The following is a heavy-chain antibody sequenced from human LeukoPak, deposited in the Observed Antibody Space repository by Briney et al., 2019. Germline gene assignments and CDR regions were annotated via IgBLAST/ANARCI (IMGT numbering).Heavy chain of an antibody. CDR3: AKDRNSRYYYYGMDV. D-gene: IGHD1-14*01. CDR1: GLTFTSYG. J-gene: IGHJ6*02. Sequence: GGSLRLSCAASGLTFTSYGMHWVRQASGKGLEWVAVISYDGSNKYYADSVKGRFTISRDNSKNTLYLQMNSLRAEDTAVYYCAKDRNSRYYYYGMDVWGQGTTVTVSS. CDR2: ISYDGSNK. V-gene: IGHV3-30*18.